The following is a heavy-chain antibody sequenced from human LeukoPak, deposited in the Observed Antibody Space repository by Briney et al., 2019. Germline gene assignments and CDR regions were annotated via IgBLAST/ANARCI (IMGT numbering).Heavy chain of an antibody. CDR2: ISYDGSNK. CDR1: GFTFSSYG. D-gene: IGHD3-10*01. J-gene: IGHJ4*02. CDR3: AKELLWFGEYPNGFDY. V-gene: IGHV3-30*18. Sequence: GRSLRLSCAASGFTFSSYGMHWVRQAPGKGLEWVAVISYDGSNKYYADSVKGRFTISRDNSKSTLYLQMNSLRAEDTAVYYCAKELLWFGEYPNGFDYWGQGTLVTVSS.